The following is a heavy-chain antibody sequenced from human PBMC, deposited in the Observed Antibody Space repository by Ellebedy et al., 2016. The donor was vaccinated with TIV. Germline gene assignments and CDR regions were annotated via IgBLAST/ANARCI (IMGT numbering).Heavy chain of an antibody. CDR2: ICGSGGST. V-gene: IGHV3-23*01. J-gene: IGHJ6*03. Sequence: GESLKISXAASGFTFSSQAMSCVRQAPGKGLEWVSAICGSGGSTYYADSVKGRFTISRDNSKNTLYLQMNSLRAEDTAVYYCAKSLGSSTSYYYYYYYMDVWGKGTTVTVSS. CDR3: AKSLGSSTSYYYYYYYMDV. CDR1: GFTFSSQA. D-gene: IGHD2-2*01.